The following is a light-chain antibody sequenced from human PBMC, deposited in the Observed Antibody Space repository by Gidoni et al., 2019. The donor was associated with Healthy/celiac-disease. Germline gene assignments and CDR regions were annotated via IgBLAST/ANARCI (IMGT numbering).Light chain of an antibody. CDR2: GAS. CDR3: QQYNNWTPWT. J-gene: IGKJ1*01. V-gene: IGKV3-15*01. Sequence: VMTQSPATLSVSPGESATLSCRASQSVSSNLAWYQQKPGQDPRLLIYGASTRATGIPARFSGSGSGTEFTLTISSLQSEDFAVYYCQQYNNWTPWTFXQXTKVEIK. CDR1: QSVSSN.